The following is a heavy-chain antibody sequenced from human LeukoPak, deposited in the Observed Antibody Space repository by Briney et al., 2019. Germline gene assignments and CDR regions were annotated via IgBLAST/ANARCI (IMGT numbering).Heavy chain of an antibody. J-gene: IGHJ4*02. V-gene: IGHV1-18*01. CDR1: GYTFTSYG. D-gene: IGHD2-15*01. Sequence: GASVKVSCKASGYTFTSYGISWVRQAPGQGLEWTGWISAYNGNTNYAQKLQGRVTMTTDTSTSTAYMELRSLRSDDTAVYYCASYLRDATSLGYWGQGTLVTVSS. CDR3: ASYLRDATSLGY. CDR2: ISAYNGNT.